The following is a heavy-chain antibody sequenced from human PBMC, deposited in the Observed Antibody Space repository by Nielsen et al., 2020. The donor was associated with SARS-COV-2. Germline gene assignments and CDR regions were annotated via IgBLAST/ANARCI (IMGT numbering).Heavy chain of an antibody. CDR2: FDPEDGET. V-gene: IGHV1-24*01. Sequence: ASVNVSCKVSGYTLTELSMHWVRQAPGKGLEWMGGFDPEDGETIYAQKFQGRVTMTEDTSTDTAYMELSSLRSEDTAVYYCATSSPMNSSPWFDPWGQGTLVTVSS. CDR1: GYTLTELS. J-gene: IGHJ5*02. D-gene: IGHD3-22*01. CDR3: ATSSPMNSSPWFDP.